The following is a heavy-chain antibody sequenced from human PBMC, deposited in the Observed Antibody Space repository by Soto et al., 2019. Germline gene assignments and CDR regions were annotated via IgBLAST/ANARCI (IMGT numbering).Heavy chain of an antibody. CDR2: IYYSGST. D-gene: IGHD5-12*01. V-gene: IGHV4-59*01. Sequence: PSETLSLTCTVSGGSISSYYWSWIRQPPGKGLEWIGYIYYSGSTNYNPSLKSRVTISVDTSKNQFSLKLSSVTAADTAVYYCARDGGYDWARWFDPWGQGTLVTVSS. CDR1: GGSISSYY. CDR3: ARDGGYDWARWFDP. J-gene: IGHJ5*02.